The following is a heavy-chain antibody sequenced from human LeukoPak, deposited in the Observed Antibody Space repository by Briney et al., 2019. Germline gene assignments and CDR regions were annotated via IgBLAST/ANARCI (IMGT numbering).Heavy chain of an antibody. Sequence: SETLSLTCAVYGGSFSGYYWSWIRQPPGKGLEWIGEINHSGSTNYNPSLKSRVTISVDTSKNQFSLKLSSVTAADTAVYYCARGSGQQPSWGYYYYYMDVWGKGTTVTVSS. D-gene: IGHD6-13*01. V-gene: IGHV4-34*01. CDR3: ARGSGQQPSWGYYYYYMDV. CDR1: GGSFSGYY. CDR2: INHSGST. J-gene: IGHJ6*03.